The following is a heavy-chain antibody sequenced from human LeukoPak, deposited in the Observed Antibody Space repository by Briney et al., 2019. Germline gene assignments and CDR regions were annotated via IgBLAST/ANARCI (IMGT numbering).Heavy chain of an antibody. CDR2: TYYRSKWYN. Sequence: SQTLSLTCAISEDSVSSNSAAWNWIRQSPSRGLEWLGRTYYRSKWYNDYAVSVKSRITINPDTSKNQFSLQLNSVTPEDTAVYYCARVVGAIPHGWFDPWGQGTLVTVSS. CDR1: EDSVSSNSAA. CDR3: ARVVGAIPHGWFDP. J-gene: IGHJ5*02. V-gene: IGHV6-1*01. D-gene: IGHD1-26*01.